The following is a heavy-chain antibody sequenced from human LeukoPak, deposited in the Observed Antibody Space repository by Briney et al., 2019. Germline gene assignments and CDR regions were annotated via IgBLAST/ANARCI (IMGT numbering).Heavy chain of an antibody. Sequence: SETLSLTCTVSGGSISSYYWSWIRQPPGKGLEWRGDINYSGSTTYNPPLKSRVTISVDTSKNQFSLKLSSVTAADTAVYYCARGGYCSSTSCLYYFDYWGQGTLGTVSS. CDR3: ARGGYCSSTSCLYYFDY. CDR1: GGSISSYY. V-gene: IGHV4-59*01. CDR2: INYSGST. J-gene: IGHJ4*02. D-gene: IGHD2-2*01.